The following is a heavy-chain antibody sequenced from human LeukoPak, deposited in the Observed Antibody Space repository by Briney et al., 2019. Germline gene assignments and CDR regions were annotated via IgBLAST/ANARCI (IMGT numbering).Heavy chain of an antibody. J-gene: IGHJ4*02. CDR3: ATGSGWYYDS. V-gene: IGHV3-74*01. D-gene: IGHD6-19*01. CDR2: INSDGSST. CDR1: EFTFSIYQ. Sequence: GGSLRLSCTASEFTFSIYQIHWVRQAPGKGLVWVSRINSDGSSTIYVDPVKGRFTISRDNARNTVYLQMNSLRAEDTAVYYCATGSGWYYDSWGQGTLVTVSS.